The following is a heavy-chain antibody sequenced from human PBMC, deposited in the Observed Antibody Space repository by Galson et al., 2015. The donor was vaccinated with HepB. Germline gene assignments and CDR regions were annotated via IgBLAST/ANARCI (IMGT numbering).Heavy chain of an antibody. V-gene: IGHV3-21*01. J-gene: IGHJ6*03. D-gene: IGHD2-2*01. Sequence: SLRLSCAASGFSFSTYSMNWVRLAAGKGLEWVSFISGSGAYIYYADSVRGRFTVYRDNAGNSLFLQMNSLTAEDTAVYYCARGAIATADKNFFMDVWGKGTTVTVSS. CDR3: ARGAIATADKNFFMDV. CDR1: GFSFSTYS. CDR2: ISGSGAYI.